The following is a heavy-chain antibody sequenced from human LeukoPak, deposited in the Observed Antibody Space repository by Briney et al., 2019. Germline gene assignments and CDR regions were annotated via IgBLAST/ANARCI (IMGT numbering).Heavy chain of an antibody. Sequence: SQTLSLTCTVSGYSISSGYYWGWIRQPPGKGLEWIGSIYHSGSTYYNPSLKSRVTISVDTSKNQFSLKLSSVTAADTAVYYCARAAYSGSSKGAFDIWGQGTMVTVSS. J-gene: IGHJ3*02. CDR1: GYSISSGYY. CDR2: IYHSGST. CDR3: ARAAYSGSSKGAFDI. V-gene: IGHV4-38-2*02. D-gene: IGHD1-26*01.